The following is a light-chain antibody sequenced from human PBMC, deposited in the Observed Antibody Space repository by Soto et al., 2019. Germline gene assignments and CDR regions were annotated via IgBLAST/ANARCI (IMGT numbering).Light chain of an antibody. Sequence: QSVLTQPASVSGSPGQSITISCTGSSSDVGGYNYVSWYQQHPGKAPKLVIYDVTHRPSGISDRFSPSKSGSTASLTISGLQAEDEADYYCSSYTRMNTSVFGTGTKVTVL. CDR1: SSDVGGYNY. V-gene: IGLV2-14*03. CDR3: SSYTRMNTSV. J-gene: IGLJ1*01. CDR2: DVT.